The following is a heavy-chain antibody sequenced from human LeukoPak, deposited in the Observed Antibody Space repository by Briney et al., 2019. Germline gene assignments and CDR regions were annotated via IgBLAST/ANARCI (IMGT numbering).Heavy chain of an antibody. CDR2: IIPIFGTA. Sequence: SVKVSCKASGGTFSSYAISWVRQAPEQGLEWMGGIIPIFGTANYAQKFQGRVTITADESTSTAYMELSSLRSEGTAVYYCARAGASSGWYSYWGQGTLVTVSS. CDR1: GGTFSSYA. J-gene: IGHJ4*02. V-gene: IGHV1-69*13. D-gene: IGHD6-19*01. CDR3: ARAGASSGWYSY.